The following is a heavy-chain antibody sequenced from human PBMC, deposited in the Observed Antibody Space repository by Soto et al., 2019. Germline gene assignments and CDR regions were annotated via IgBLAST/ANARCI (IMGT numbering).Heavy chain of an antibody. CDR1: GFTFSSYD. Sequence: EVQLVESGGALVQPGGSLRLSCAASGFTFSSYDMHWVRQATGKGLEWVSDIGSAGDTYYTDSVKGRFTISRENDKNSLYLQMNSLRAEDTAIYYCARLRDSGSYPIFDYWGQGTLVTVSS. D-gene: IGHD1-26*01. J-gene: IGHJ4*02. V-gene: IGHV3-13*01. CDR2: IGSAGDT. CDR3: ARLRDSGSYPIFDY.